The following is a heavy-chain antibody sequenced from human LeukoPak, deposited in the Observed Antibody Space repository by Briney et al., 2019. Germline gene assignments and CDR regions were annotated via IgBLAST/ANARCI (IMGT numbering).Heavy chain of an antibody. J-gene: IGHJ4*02. V-gene: IGHV3-20*04. CDR1: GFTFDDYG. CDR3: TTDGVGIEGATFDY. D-gene: IGHD1-26*01. CDR2: IIWNGGST. Sequence: PGGSLRLSCATSGFTFDDYGMSWVRQAPGKGLEWVSGIIWNGGSTGYADSVKGRFTISRDNAKNSLYLQMNSLRAEDTALYYCTTDGVGIEGATFDYWGQGTLVTVSS.